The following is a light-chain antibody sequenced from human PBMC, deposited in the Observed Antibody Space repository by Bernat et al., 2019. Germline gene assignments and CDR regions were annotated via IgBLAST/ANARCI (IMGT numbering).Light chain of an antibody. CDR1: QSISSW. CDR2: KAS. CDR3: QHYET. J-gene: IGKJ1*01. V-gene: IGKV1-5*03. Sequence: DIQITQSPSTLSASVGDRVTITCRASQSISSWLAWYQQKPGKAPKPLIYKASSLESGVPSRFSGSGSGTEFTLTISSLQPDDFATYYCQHYETFGQGTKVEIK.